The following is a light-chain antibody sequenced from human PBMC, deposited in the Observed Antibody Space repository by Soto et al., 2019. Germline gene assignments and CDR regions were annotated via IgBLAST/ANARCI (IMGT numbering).Light chain of an antibody. Sequence: QSVLTQPASVSGSPGQSITISCTGTSGDIGSYNRVSWYQQHPGKAPKLIIYEVTDRPSGVSNRFSGSKSGNTASLTISGLQAEDEAEYYCSSCTNVNTRACVFGTGTQVTVL. CDR2: EVT. V-gene: IGLV2-14*01. J-gene: IGLJ1*01. CDR3: SSCTNVNTRACV. CDR1: SGDIGSYNR.